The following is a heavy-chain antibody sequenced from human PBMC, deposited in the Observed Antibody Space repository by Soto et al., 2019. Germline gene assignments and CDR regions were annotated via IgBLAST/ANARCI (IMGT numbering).Heavy chain of an antibody. Sequence: GESLKISCKGSVYSFTSYWISWVRQMPGKGLEWMGRIDPSDSYTNYSPSFQGHVTISADKSISTAYLQWSSLKASDTAMYYCARSEVVPAASFYYYYGMDVWGQGTTVTVSS. J-gene: IGHJ6*02. D-gene: IGHD2-2*01. V-gene: IGHV5-10-1*01. CDR2: IDPSDSYT. CDR3: ARSEVVPAASFYYYYGMDV. CDR1: VYSFTSYW.